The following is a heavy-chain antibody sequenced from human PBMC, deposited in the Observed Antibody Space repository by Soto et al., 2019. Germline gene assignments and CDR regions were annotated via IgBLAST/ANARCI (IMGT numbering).Heavy chain of an antibody. J-gene: IGHJ5*02. CDR2: INPNSGGT. CDR1: GYTFTGYY. CDR3: ARASIAAREDWFDP. Sequence: ASVKVSCKASGYTFTGYYMHWVRQAPGQGLEWMGWINPNSGGTNYAQKFQGWVTMTRDTSISTAYMELSRLRSDDTAVYYCARASIAAREDWFDPWGQGTLVTVSS. D-gene: IGHD6-6*01. V-gene: IGHV1-2*04.